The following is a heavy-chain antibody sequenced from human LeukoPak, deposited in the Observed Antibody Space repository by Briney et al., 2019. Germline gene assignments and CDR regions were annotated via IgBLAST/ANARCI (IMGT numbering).Heavy chain of an antibody. Sequence: PSETLSLTCTVSHGSIATHSYFWGWLRQPPGKGLEFVASVQYSGFGYKSPSLRSRVAVSADTSKNQFSLRLESDTAADTAVYFCVRGVSNDWYFDLWGSGTLVSISS. V-gene: IGHV4-39*07. CDR1: HGSIATHSYF. D-gene: IGHD3-3*01. CDR3: VRGVSNDWYFDL. J-gene: IGHJ2*01. CDR2: VQYSGFG.